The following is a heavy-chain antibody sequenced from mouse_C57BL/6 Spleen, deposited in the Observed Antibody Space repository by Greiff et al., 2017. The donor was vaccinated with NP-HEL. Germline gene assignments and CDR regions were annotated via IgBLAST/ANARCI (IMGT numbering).Heavy chain of an antibody. J-gene: IGHJ4*01. Sequence: QVQLQQSGAELARPGASVKLSCKASGYTFTSYGISWVKQRTGQGLEWIGEIYPRSGNTYYNEKFKGKATLTADKSSSTAYMELRSLTSEDSAVYFCARSAYGSSDVDYYAMDYWGQGTSVTVSS. D-gene: IGHD1-1*01. CDR2: IYPRSGNT. CDR3: ARSAYGSSDVDYYAMDY. CDR1: GYTFTSYG. V-gene: IGHV1-81*01.